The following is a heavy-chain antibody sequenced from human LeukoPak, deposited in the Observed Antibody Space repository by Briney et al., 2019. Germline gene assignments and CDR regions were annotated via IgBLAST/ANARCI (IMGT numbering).Heavy chain of an antibody. Sequence: PSETLSLTCTVSGGSINSYYWSWIRQPPGKGLERIGYIYYSGSTNYNPSLKSRVTISVHTSKNQFSLKLSSVTAADTAVYYCARLTGYSSESWFDPWGQGTLVTVSS. V-gene: IGHV4-59*01. CDR3: ARLTGYSSESWFDP. D-gene: IGHD3-9*01. J-gene: IGHJ5*02. CDR2: IYYSGST. CDR1: GGSINSYY.